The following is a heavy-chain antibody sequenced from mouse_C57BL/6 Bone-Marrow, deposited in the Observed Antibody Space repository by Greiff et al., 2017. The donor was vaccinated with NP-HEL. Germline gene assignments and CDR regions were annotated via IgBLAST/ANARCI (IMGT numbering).Heavy chain of an antibody. V-gene: IGHV5-16*01. CDR1: GFTFSDYY. CDR3: AREASYDGYYDAMDY. D-gene: IGHD2-3*01. Sequence: EVNVVESEGGLVQPGSSMKLSCTASGFTFSDYYMAWVRQVPEKGLEWVANINYDGSSTYYLDSLKSRFIISRDNAKNILYLQMSSLKSEDTATYYCAREASYDGYYDAMDYWGQGTSVTVSS. J-gene: IGHJ4*01. CDR2: INYDGSST.